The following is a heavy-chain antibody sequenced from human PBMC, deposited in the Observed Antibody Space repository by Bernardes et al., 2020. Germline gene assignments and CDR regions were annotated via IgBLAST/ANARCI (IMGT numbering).Heavy chain of an antibody. CDR3: ARQPTYYYYYMDV. V-gene: IGHV4-39*01. CDR2: IYYTGSS. Sequence: SETLSLTCTVSGGSISSSSYYWGWIRQSPRKGLQWIGSIYYTGSSYYNPSLKRRVTISVDTSKNQFSLKLTSVTAADTAVYYCARQPTYYYYYMDVWGKGTTVTVSS. J-gene: IGHJ6*03. CDR1: GGSISSSSYY.